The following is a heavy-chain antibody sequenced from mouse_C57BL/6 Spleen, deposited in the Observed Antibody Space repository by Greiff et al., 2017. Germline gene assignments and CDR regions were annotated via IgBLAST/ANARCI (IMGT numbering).Heavy chain of an antibody. CDR1: GYTFTSYW. D-gene: IGHD2-12*01. J-gene: IGHJ2*01. V-gene: IGHV1-52*01. CDR2: IDPSDSET. CDR3: SRSYRGDFYDFDY. Sequence: QVQLQQPGAELVRPGSSVKLSCKASGYTFTSYWMHWVKQRPIQGLEWIGNIDPSDSETHYNQKFKDKATLTVDKSSSTAYMQLSRLTSEDSAVYYCSRSYRGDFYDFDYWGQGTTLTVSS.